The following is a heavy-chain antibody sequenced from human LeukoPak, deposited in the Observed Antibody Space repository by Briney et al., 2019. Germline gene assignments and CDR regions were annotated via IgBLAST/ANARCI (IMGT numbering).Heavy chain of an antibody. D-gene: IGHD5-18*01. J-gene: IGHJ4*02. CDR3: ATYRQIQVPFEF. Sequence: GGSLRLSCEASTFTFSSYWMSWVRQAPGKGLQWIANIRQDGNAKYYVDSVKGRFTISRDNSRSTLSLQMDSLRAEDTATYYCATYRQIQVPFEFWGQGTLVTVSS. CDR1: TFTFSSYW. CDR2: IRQDGNAK. V-gene: IGHV3-7*03.